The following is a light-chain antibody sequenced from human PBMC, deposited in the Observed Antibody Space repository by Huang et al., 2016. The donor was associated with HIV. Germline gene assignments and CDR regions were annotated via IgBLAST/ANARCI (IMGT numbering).Light chain of an antibody. V-gene: IGKV1-8*01. Sequence: IRITQSPSSLSASTGDRVTITCRASQGISSYLAWYQQKPGKAPKLLIYAASTLQSGVPSRFSGSGSGTDFTLTISCLQSEDFATYYCQQYYSYGTFGQGTKVEIK. J-gene: IGKJ1*01. CDR2: AAS. CDR1: QGISSY. CDR3: QQYYSYGT.